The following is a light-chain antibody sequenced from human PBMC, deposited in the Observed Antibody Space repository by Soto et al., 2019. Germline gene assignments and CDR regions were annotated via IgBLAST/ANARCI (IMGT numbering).Light chain of an antibody. CDR1: QSIGTW. V-gene: IGKV1-5*01. CDR2: DAS. J-gene: IGKJ1*01. CDR3: QQYSDSSGA. Sequence: IRVSHSAGTVSGSEGGRVTITGGASQSIGTWLAWYQQKPGKAPKLLIFDASTLESGVPSRFSGSGSGTDFTLTISSLQPDDFATYYCQQYSDSSGAFGQGTKVDI.